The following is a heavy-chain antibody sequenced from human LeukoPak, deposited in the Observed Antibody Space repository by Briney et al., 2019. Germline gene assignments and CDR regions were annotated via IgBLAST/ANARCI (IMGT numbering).Heavy chain of an antibody. CDR1: GYTFISYG. CDR3: AREAGIAVAHFDH. CDR2: ISGYNGNT. V-gene: IGHV1-18*01. D-gene: IGHD6-19*01. J-gene: IGHJ4*02. Sequence: ASVKVSCKASGYTFISYGITWVRQAPGQGLEWMGWISGYNGNTNYAQKLQGRVTMTTDTSTNTVYMELRSLTFDDTAVYYCAREAGIAVAHFDHWGQGTLVTVSS.